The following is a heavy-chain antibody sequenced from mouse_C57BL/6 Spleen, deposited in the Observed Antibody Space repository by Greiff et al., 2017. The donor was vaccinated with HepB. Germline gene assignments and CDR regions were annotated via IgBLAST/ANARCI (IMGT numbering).Heavy chain of an antibody. CDR1: GFTFSDYG. CDR3: ARENYGYAMDY. Sequence: EVQLVESGGGLVKPGGSLKLSCAASGFTFSDYGMHWVRQAPEKGLEWVAYISSGSSTIYYADTVKGRVTISRDNAKNTLFLQMTSLRSEDTAMYYCARENYGYAMDYWGQGTSVTVSS. CDR2: ISSGSSTI. V-gene: IGHV5-17*01. D-gene: IGHD1-1*01. J-gene: IGHJ4*01.